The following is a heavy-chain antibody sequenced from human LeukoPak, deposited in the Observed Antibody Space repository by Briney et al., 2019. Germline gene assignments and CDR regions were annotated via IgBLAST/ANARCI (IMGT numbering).Heavy chain of an antibody. Sequence: PGGSLRLSCAASGFSFSSYAINWVRQVPGKGLEWVSAISGSGGTTYYADSVKGRFTISRDNARNSLYLQMNSLRAEDTAVYYCARDPYSGTYGDTYYYYMDVWGKGTTVTISS. CDR3: ARDPYSGTYGDTYYYYMDV. CDR2: ISGSGGTT. J-gene: IGHJ6*03. CDR1: GFSFSSYA. D-gene: IGHD1-26*01. V-gene: IGHV3-23*01.